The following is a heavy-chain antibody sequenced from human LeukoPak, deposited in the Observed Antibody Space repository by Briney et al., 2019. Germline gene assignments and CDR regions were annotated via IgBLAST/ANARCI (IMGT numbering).Heavy chain of an antibody. D-gene: IGHD2-15*01. J-gene: IGHJ3*02. CDR2: IRGGGFSR. CDR1: GFSLRTYA. V-gene: IGHV3-23*01. Sequence: GGSLRLSCVVSGFSLRTYAMSWVRQAPGKGLEGVTTIRGGGFSRYYADSVKGRVSISRDDSKNTLSLAVDNLGVEDTAIYYCAKHKGGGLGNDAFDIWGPGTMLIVSS. CDR3: AKHKGGGLGNDAFDI.